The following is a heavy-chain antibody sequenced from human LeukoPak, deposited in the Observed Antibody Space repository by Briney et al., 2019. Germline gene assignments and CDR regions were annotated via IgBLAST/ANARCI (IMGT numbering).Heavy chain of an antibody. CDR1: GYSIISVEY. D-gene: IGHD4-17*01. Sequence: PSETLSLTCGVSGYSIISVEYWGWIRQPPGKGLEWIGSVYYSGSTHYNPSLKSRVTISVDTSRNQFSLTLSSVTAADTAVYYCARTSPVTSPNTGYFDYWGQGTLATVSS. CDR3: ARTSPVTSPNTGYFDY. J-gene: IGHJ4*02. V-gene: IGHV4-38-2*01. CDR2: VYYSGST.